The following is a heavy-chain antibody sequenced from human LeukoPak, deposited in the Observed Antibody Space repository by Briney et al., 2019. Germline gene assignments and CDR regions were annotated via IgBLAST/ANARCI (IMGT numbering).Heavy chain of an antibody. V-gene: IGHV1-2*02. CDR1: EYTFTGYY. J-gene: IGHJ5*02. D-gene: IGHD3-16*01. CDR2: INPNSGGT. CDR3: ARVRLGESGGFDP. Sequence: ASVKVSCKASEYTFTGYYMHWVRQAPGQGLEWMGWINPNSGGTNYAQKFQGRVTMTRDTSISTAYMELSRLRSDDTAVYYCARVRLGESGGFDPWGQGTLVTVSS.